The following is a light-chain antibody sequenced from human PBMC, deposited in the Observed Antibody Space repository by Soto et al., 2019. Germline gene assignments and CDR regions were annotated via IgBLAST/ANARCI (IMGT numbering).Light chain of an antibody. J-gene: IGKJ1*01. Sequence: EIVLTQSPATLSLSPGERATLSCRASQSINNYLGWYQQKPGQPPRLLIYDASNRDTGIPARFSGSGAGTDFDLAISSREPEDFAVYYWQQRTNWLWTFGQGTRVEIK. CDR3: QQRTNWLWT. V-gene: IGKV3-11*01. CDR2: DAS. CDR1: QSINNY.